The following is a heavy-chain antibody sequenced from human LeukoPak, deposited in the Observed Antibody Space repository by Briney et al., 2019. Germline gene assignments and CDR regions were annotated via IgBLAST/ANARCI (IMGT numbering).Heavy chain of an antibody. V-gene: IGHV3-15*01. CDR1: GFTFSNVW. Sequence: GGSLRLSCAASGFTFSNVWMSWVRQAPGKGLEWVGRIKNKADGGTAEYAAPVKGRFTISRDDSKNTVYLQMNSLETEDTAMYYCTTEGLPGSFDYWGQGTLVTVSS. J-gene: IGHJ4*02. CDR2: IKNKADGGTA. D-gene: IGHD4-11*01. CDR3: TTEGLPGSFDY.